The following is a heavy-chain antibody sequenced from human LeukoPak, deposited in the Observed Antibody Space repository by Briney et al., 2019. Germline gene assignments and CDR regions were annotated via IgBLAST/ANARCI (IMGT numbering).Heavy chain of an antibody. J-gene: IGHJ4*02. CDR3: ARASNPWLQLS. D-gene: IGHD5-24*01. CDR2: IQQDGGQK. CDR1: GFTFSNYW. V-gene: IGHV3-7*05. Sequence: GGSLRLSCAASGFTFSNYWMRWVRQAPGKGLEWVGNIQQDGGQKRYADSVRGRFPVSRDNAQTSLYLHMNSLRAEDTAVYYCARASNPWLQLSWGQGTLVTVSS.